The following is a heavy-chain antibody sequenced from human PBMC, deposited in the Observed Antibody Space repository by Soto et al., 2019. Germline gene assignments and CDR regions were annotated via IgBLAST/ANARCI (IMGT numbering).Heavy chain of an antibody. CDR2: INPNSGGT. J-gene: IGHJ5*02. V-gene: IGHV1-2*04. D-gene: IGHD6-13*01. CDR1: GYTFTGYY. CDR3: ARVAGTQTGGWFDP. Sequence: QVQLVQSGAEVKKPGASVKVSCKASGYTFTGYYMHWVRQAPGQGLEWMGWINPNSGGTNDAQKFQGWVTMTRDTSISTAYMELSRLRSDDTAVYYCARVAGTQTGGWFDPWGQGTLVTVSS.